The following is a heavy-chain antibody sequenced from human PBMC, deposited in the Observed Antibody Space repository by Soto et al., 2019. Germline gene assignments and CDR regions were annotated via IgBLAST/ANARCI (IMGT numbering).Heavy chain of an antibody. CDR3: AKRVTTSLLGYFDY. CDR2: ISGSGGST. CDR1: GFTFSSSA. V-gene: IGHV3-23*01. D-gene: IGHD4-4*01. J-gene: IGHJ4*02. Sequence: GGSLRLSCAVSGFTFSSSAMSWVRQAPGKGLEWVSAISGSGGSTYYADSVKGRFTISRDNSKNTLYLQMNSLRAEDTAVYYCAKRVTTSLLGYFDYWGQGTLVTVSS.